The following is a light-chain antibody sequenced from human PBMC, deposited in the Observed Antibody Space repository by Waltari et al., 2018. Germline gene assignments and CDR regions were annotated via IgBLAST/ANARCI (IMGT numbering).Light chain of an antibody. J-gene: IGLJ2*01. V-gene: IGLV2-11*01. CDR2: EVN. Sequence: QSALTQPRSVSGSPGQSVTISCAGTSSDVGAYNHVSWYQQSPGTAPKLLIYEVNNRRSGVPDRCSASKSGNPASLTISGLRAEEEADCYCCSYAGDYTLVFGGGTKLTVL. CDR3: CSYAGDYTLV. CDR1: SSDVGAYNH.